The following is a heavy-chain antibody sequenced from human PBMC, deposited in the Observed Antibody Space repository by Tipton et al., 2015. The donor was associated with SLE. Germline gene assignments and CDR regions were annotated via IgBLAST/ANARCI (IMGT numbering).Heavy chain of an antibody. CDR3: ATGGEIGSAFDI. CDR2: IWYDGSNK. Sequence: SGFTFSSYGMHWVRQAPGKGLEWVAVIWYDGSNKYYADSVKGRFTISRDNSKNTLYLQMNSLRAEDTAVYYCATGGEIGSAFDIWGQGTMVTVSS. V-gene: IGHV3-33*01. J-gene: IGHJ3*02. D-gene: IGHD3-16*01. CDR1: GFTFSSYG.